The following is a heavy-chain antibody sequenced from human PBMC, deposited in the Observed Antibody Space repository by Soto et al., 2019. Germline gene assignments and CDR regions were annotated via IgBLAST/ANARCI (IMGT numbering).Heavy chain of an antibody. CDR2: ISWNSGSI. Sequence: GGSLRLSCAASGFTFDDYAMHWVRQAPGKGLEWVSGISWNSGSIGYADSVKGRFTISRDNAKNSLYLQMNSLRAEDTALYYCAKDSRFLEWLYDAFDIWGQGTMVTVSS. CDR1: GFTFDDYA. D-gene: IGHD3-3*01. J-gene: IGHJ3*02. CDR3: AKDSRFLEWLYDAFDI. V-gene: IGHV3-9*01.